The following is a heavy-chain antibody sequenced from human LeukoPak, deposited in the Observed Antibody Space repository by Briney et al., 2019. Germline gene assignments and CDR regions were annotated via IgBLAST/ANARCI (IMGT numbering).Heavy chain of an antibody. V-gene: IGHV3-30*02. CDR1: GFTFSSYG. D-gene: IGHD2-2*01. CDR3: VTGVVPAAPFDY. CDR2: IWYDGSNK. J-gene: IGHJ4*02. Sequence: PGGSLRLSCAASGFTFSSYGMHWVRQAPGKGLEWVAVIWYDGSNKYYADSVKGRFTISRDNSKNTLYLQMSSLRAEDTAVYYCVTGVVPAAPFDYWGQGTLVTVSS.